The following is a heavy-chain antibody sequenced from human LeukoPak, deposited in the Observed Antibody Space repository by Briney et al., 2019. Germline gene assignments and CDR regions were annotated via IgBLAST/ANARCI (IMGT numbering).Heavy chain of an antibody. CDR2: ITYSGGTT. CDR3: AKGRLGDYYYDMDV. J-gene: IGHJ6*02. Sequence: GESLRLSCAASGFTFNNYALTWVRQAPGKGLEWVSTITYSGGTTYYAVSVQGRFTLSRDNSKNTLYLQLNSLRDEDTAVYYCAKGRLGDYYYDMDVWGQGTTVTVSS. CDR1: GFTFNNYA. V-gene: IGHV3-23*01.